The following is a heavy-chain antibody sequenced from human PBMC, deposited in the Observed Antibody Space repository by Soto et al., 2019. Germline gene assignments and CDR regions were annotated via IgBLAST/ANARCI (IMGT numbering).Heavy chain of an antibody. CDR3: ARDPGYSAFDI. V-gene: IGHV3-7*01. D-gene: IGHD5-18*01. J-gene: IGHJ3*02. CDR2: INKDGSVK. Sequence: GGSLRLSCAASGFTFSSYTMNWVRQTPGRGLEFVANINKDGSVKNYADSVKGRFTISRDNAEKSLFLQMNSLRVDDTALYFCARDPGYSAFDIWGHGTMVTVSS. CDR1: GFTFSSYT.